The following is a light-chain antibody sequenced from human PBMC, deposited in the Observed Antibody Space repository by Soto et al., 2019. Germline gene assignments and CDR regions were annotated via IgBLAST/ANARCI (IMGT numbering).Light chain of an antibody. J-gene: IGLJ2*01. Sequence: QSALTQPASVSGSPGQTITISCTGTSSDVGGYNYVSWYQHNPGKAPKLLTYEVSNRPSGVSDRFSGSKSDNMASLTISVLQAEDEADYYCSSFTSTNTPVVFGGGTKVTVL. CDR1: SSDVGGYNY. CDR3: SSFTSTNTPVV. CDR2: EVS. V-gene: IGLV2-14*01.